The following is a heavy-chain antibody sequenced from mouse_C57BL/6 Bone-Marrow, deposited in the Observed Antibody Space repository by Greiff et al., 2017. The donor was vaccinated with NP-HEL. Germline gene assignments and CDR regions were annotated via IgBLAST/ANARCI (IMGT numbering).Heavy chain of an antibody. CDR3: ARDDGNYETWFAY. J-gene: IGHJ3*01. D-gene: IGHD2-1*01. V-gene: IGHV5-16*01. Sequence: EVKLVESEGGLVQPGSSMKLSCTASGFTFSDYYMAWVRQVPEKGLEWVANINYDGSSTYYLDSLKSRFIISRDNAKNILYLQMSSLKSEDTATYYCARDDGNYETWFAYWGQGTLVTVSA. CDR2: INYDGSST. CDR1: GFTFSDYY.